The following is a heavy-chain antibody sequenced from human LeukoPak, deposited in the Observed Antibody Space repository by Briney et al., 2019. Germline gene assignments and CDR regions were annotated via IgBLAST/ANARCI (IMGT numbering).Heavy chain of an antibody. Sequence: SETLSLTCAVYGGSFSGYYWSWIRQPPGKGLEWIGEINHSGSTNYNPSLKSRVTISVDTSKNQFSLKLSSVTAADTAVYYCARLISYYYDSGSFFLAYYYYYMDVWGKGTTVTISS. CDR1: GGSFSGYY. CDR2: INHSGST. V-gene: IGHV4-34*01. D-gene: IGHD3-10*01. CDR3: ARLISYYYDSGSFFLAYYYYYMDV. J-gene: IGHJ6*03.